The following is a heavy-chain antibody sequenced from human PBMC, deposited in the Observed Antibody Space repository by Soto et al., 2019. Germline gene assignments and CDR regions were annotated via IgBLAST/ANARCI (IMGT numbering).Heavy chain of an antibody. V-gene: IGHV2-5*01. CDR3: AHRRGLAAAEGFDY. CDR2: IYWNDDK. Sequence: QITLKESGPTLVKPTQTLTLTCTFSGFSLSTSGVGVGWIRQPPGKALEWLALIYWNDDKRYSPSLKSRLTITKDTSKNQVVLTMTNMDPVDTATYYCAHRRGLAAAEGFDYWGQGTLVTVSS. J-gene: IGHJ4*02. D-gene: IGHD6-13*01. CDR1: GFSLSTSGVG.